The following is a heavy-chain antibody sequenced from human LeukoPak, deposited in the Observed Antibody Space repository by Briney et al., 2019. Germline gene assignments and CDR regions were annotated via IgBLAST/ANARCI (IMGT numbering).Heavy chain of an antibody. CDR2: ISSSSSYI. Sequence: PGGSLRRSCAASGFTFSTYSMNWVRQAPGKGLEWVSSISSSSSYIYYADSVKGRFTISRDNAKNSLYLQMNSLRVEDTAVYYCARDDSMIIGTSFDYWGQGTLVTVSS. D-gene: IGHD1-20*01. CDR3: ARDDSMIIGTSFDY. V-gene: IGHV3-21*01. CDR1: GFTFSTYS. J-gene: IGHJ4*02.